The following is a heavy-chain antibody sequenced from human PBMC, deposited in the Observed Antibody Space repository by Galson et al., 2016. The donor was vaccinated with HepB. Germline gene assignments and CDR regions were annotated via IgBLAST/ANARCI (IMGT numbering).Heavy chain of an antibody. CDR2: ISPSGDTT. Sequence: SLRLSCAASGFTFSSYFMHWVRQVPGKGLQWVSSISPSGDTTYYAESVKGRFTISRDNSKNTVYVEMNSLRGEDTAIYYCAKDLRGGVIVRFLDYWGQGTLVTVSS. V-gene: IGHV3-23*01. CDR1: GFTFSSYF. CDR3: AKDLRGGVIVRFLDY. D-gene: IGHD3-22*01. J-gene: IGHJ4*02.